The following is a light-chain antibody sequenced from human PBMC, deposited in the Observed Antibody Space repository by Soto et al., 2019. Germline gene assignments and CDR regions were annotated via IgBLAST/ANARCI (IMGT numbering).Light chain of an antibody. J-gene: IGKJ2*01. CDR1: QSIGDH. CDR3: QQFHTTPT. CDR2: GAS. Sequence: IQMTQSPSSLSASVGDRVSITCRASQSIGDHLNWYQQKPGKAPNLLIYGASSLQSGVPSRFSGSGSGTDFTLPITSLQPEELATYYCQQFHTTPTFGQGTKLEIK. V-gene: IGKV1-39*01.